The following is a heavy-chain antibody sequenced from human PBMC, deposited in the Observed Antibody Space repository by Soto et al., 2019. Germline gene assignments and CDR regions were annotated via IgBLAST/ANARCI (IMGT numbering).Heavy chain of an antibody. Sequence: SETLSLTCTVSGGSISSGGYYWSWIRQHPGKGLEWIGYIYYSGSTYYNPSLKSRVTISVDTSKNQFSLKLSSVTAADTAVYYCASTIIADYVWRSYRPGNWFGPWGQGTLVTVSS. CDR3: ASTIIADYVWRSYRPGNWFGP. V-gene: IGHV4-31*03. J-gene: IGHJ5*02. D-gene: IGHD3-16*02. CDR2: IYYSGST. CDR1: GGSISSGGYY.